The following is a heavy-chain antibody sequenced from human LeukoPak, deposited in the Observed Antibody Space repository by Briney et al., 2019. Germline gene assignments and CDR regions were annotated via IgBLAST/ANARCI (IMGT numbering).Heavy chain of an antibody. V-gene: IGHV3-48*01. D-gene: IGHD2-8*01. CDR2: IGTANEK. CDR3: ARDPNGNPDFDY. CDR1: GFTFTTYG. J-gene: IGHJ4*02. Sequence: GGSLRLSCKVSGFTFTTYGMNWVRQVPGKGLEWLSFIGTANEKSYADSVKGRFTISRDNADNSLYLQMSSLTAEDTAVYYCARDPNGNPDFDYWGQGTLVTASS.